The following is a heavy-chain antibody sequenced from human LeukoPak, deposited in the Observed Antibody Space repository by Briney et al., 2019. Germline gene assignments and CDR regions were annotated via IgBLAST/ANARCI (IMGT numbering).Heavy chain of an antibody. J-gene: IGHJ4*02. D-gene: IGHD5-18*01. CDR1: GYTFTSYG. CDR3: ARQVDTTMALPDY. Sequence: ASVKVSCKTSGYTFTSYGVSWVRQAPGQRLEWMGWISTYNYNTNYAQKFRGRVTLTKDTSTSTVYMESRSLRSDDTAIYYCARQVDTTMALPDYWGQGTLVTVSS. CDR2: ISTYNYNT. V-gene: IGHV1-18*01.